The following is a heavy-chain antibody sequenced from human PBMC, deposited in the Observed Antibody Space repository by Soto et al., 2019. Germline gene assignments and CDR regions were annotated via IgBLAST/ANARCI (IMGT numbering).Heavy chain of an antibody. J-gene: IGHJ4*02. D-gene: IGHD3-9*01. CDR3: ARHPGYYDILTGYTTYYFDY. CDR1: GGSIGTYY. CDR2: IYYRGNT. Sequence: PSETLSLTCTVSGGSIGTYYWSWILQPPWKGLEWIGYIYYRGNTNYNPSLKSRVTISLDTPKNQFSLKLSSVTAADTAVYYCARHPGYYDILTGYTTYYFDYWGQGILVT. V-gene: IGHV4-59*08.